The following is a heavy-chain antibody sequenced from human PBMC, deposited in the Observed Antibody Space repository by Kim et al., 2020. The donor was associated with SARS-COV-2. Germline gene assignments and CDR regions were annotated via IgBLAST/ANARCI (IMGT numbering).Heavy chain of an antibody. V-gene: IGHV1-69*13. D-gene: IGHD3-22*01. CDR2: IIPIFGTA. Sequence: SVKVSCKASGGTFSSYAISWVRQAPGQGLEWMGGIIPIFGTANYAQKFQGRVTITADESTSTAYMELSSLRSEDTAVYYCARGTTIDYYDSSGYYSPNFDYWGQGTLVTVSS. CDR1: GGTFSSYA. CDR3: ARGTTIDYYDSSGYYSPNFDY. J-gene: IGHJ4*02.